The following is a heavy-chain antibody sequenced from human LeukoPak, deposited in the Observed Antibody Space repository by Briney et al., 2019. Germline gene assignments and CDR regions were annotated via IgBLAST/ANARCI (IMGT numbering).Heavy chain of an antibody. CDR2: ITSTGGKT. V-gene: IGHV3-64D*06. CDR3: VIVRGYFDSSGTDY. J-gene: IGHJ4*02. D-gene: IGHD3-9*01. Sequence: PGGSLRLSCSASGFTFSSYTVHWVRQAPGKGLEFVSAITSTGGKTYYADSVTDRFTLSRDNSKNTLYLQMSSLRAEDTAVYYCVIVRGYFDSSGTDYWGQGTLVTVSS. CDR1: GFTFSSYT.